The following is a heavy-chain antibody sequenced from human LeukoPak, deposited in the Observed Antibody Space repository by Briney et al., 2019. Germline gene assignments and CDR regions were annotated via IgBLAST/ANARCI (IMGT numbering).Heavy chain of an antibody. J-gene: IGHJ4*02. D-gene: IGHD6-19*01. CDR2: IYHSGST. Sequence: SETLSFACTVSGASASSGSYYWSWIPQPPGKGLEWIGYIYHSGSTDYNPSLKSRVTISVDTSKNQFSLKLSSVTAADTAVYYCARGGYSSGWYANYWGQGTLVTVSS. CDR1: GASASSGSYY. V-gene: IGHV4-61*01. CDR3: ARGGYSSGWYANY.